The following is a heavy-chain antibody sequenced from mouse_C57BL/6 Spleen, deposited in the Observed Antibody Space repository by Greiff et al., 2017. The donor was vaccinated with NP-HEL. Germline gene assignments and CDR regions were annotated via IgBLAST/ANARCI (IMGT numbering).Heavy chain of an antibody. Sequence: DVQLQESGEGLVKPGGSLKLSCAASGFTFSSYAMSWVRQTPEKRLEWVAYISSGGDYIYYADTVKGRFTISRDNARNTLYLQMSSLKSEDTAMYYCTRDGNYEYFDVWGTGTTVTVSS. CDR3: TRDGNYEYFDV. J-gene: IGHJ1*03. CDR1: GFTFSSYA. D-gene: IGHD2-1*01. CDR2: ISSGGDYI. V-gene: IGHV5-9-1*02.